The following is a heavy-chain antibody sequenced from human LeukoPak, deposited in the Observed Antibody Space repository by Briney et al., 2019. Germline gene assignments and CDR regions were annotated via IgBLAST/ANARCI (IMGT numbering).Heavy chain of an antibody. V-gene: IGHV4-34*01. D-gene: IGHD6-19*01. CDR1: GGSFSGYY. CDR3: ARLAVAGTIDY. CDR2: INHSGST. J-gene: IGHJ4*02. Sequence: PSETLSLTCAVYGGSFSGYYWSWIRQPPGKGLEWIGEINHSGSTNYNPSLKGRVTISVDTSKNQFSLRLSSVTAADTAVYYCARLAVAGTIDYWGQGTLVAVSS.